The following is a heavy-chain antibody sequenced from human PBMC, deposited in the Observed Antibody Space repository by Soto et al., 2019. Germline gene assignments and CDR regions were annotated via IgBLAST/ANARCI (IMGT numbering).Heavy chain of an antibody. Sequence: SETLSLTCTVSGGSISSATNYWTWLRQPPEKGLEWIGYISRSGRTYFSPFLKSRVSISVDTSTNHFSLRLSSVTAADTAVYYCARQSPPRGPNYYSFSDFYHGVFDPWGQGTLVTVSS. J-gene: IGHJ5*02. CDR3: ARQSPPRGPNYYSFSDFYHGVFDP. CDR1: GGSISSATNY. V-gene: IGHV4-31*03. D-gene: IGHD3-10*01. CDR2: ISRSGRT.